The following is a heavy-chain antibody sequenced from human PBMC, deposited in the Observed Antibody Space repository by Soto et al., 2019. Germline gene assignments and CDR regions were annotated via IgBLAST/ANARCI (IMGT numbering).Heavy chain of an antibody. Sequence: QVQLVQSGAEVKKPGASVKVSCKASGYTFTTYGINWVRQAPGQGLEWMGWISAYNGNTNYAQKLQGRVTMTTDTSTSTANRELRSPRSDDTAVYYWARDWVAPPFAYYYGMDVWGQGTTVTVSS. J-gene: IGHJ6*02. CDR3: ARDWVAPPFAYYYGMDV. D-gene: IGHD2-15*01. CDR1: GYTFTTYG. CDR2: ISAYNGNT. V-gene: IGHV1-18*01.